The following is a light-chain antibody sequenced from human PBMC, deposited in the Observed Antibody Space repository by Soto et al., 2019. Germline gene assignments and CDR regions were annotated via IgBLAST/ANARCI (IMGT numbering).Light chain of an antibody. CDR3: QQYNNGPLT. J-gene: IGKJ4*01. V-gene: IGKV3-15*01. CDR1: QSVSSN. Sequence: EIVMTQSPATLSVSPGERATLSCRASQSVSSNLAWYQQKPGQAPRLLIYGASTRATGIPARFSGSGSGTEFTLTISCLQSEDLAVYYGQQYNNGPLTVGGGTKLELK. CDR2: GAS.